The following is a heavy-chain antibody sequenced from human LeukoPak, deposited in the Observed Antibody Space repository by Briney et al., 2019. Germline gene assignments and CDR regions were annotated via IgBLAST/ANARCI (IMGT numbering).Heavy chain of an antibody. CDR3: ARRGDGRLNWFDP. J-gene: IGHJ5*02. CDR2: IYYSGST. CDR1: GGSISSYY. Sequence: SETLSLTCTVSGGSISSYYWSWIRQPPGKGLEWIGYIYYSGSTNYNPSLKSRVTISVDTSKNRFSLKLSSVTAADTAVYYCARRGDGRLNWFDPWGQGTLVTVSS. D-gene: IGHD4-17*01. V-gene: IGHV4-59*08.